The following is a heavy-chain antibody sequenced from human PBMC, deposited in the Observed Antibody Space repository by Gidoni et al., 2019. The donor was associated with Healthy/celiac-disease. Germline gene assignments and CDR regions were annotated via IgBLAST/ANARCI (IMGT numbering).Heavy chain of an antibody. CDR1: GFTFSSSA. CDR3: ARGARYYGSGSTTMDV. D-gene: IGHD3-10*01. V-gene: IGHV3-30*01. Sequence: QVQLVESGGGVVQPGRSLRLSCAASGFTFSSSAMHWVRQAPGKGLEWVEVIAYDGSNKYYADSVKGRFTISRDNSKNTLYLQMNSLRAEDTAVYYCARGARYYGSGSTTMDVWGQGTTVTVSS. J-gene: IGHJ6*02. CDR2: IAYDGSNK.